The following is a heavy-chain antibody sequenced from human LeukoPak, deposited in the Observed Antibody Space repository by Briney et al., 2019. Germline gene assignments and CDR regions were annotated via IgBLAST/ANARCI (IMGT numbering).Heavy chain of an antibody. D-gene: IGHD3-22*01. Sequence: ASVKVSCKASGYTFTSYGISWVRQAPGQGLEWMGWISGYNGNTNYEQKLQGRVTMTTDTSTSTAYMEVRSLRSDDTAVYYCARANYYDSSGYPTVVDYWGQGTLVTVSS. CDR2: ISGYNGNT. V-gene: IGHV1-18*01. CDR1: GYTFTSYG. CDR3: ARANYYDSSGYPTVVDY. J-gene: IGHJ4*02.